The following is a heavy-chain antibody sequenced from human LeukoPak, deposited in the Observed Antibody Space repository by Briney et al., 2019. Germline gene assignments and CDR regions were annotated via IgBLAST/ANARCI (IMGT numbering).Heavy chain of an antibody. D-gene: IGHD3-10*02. Sequence: GGSLRLSCAASGFTFSSYEMTWVRQAPGKGLEWVSYISASGRTMYYADSVKGRFTISRDNAKNSLYLQMNSLRAEDKAVYYCAELGITMIGGVWGKGTTVTISS. J-gene: IGHJ6*04. V-gene: IGHV3-48*03. CDR1: GFTFSSYE. CDR3: AELGITMIGGV. CDR2: ISASGRTM.